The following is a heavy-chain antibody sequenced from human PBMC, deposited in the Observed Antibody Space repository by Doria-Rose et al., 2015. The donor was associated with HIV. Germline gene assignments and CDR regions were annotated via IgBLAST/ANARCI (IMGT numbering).Heavy chain of an antibody. D-gene: IGHD3-10*01. J-gene: IGHJ4*02. CDR1: GFTFSSHR. Sequence: GQLVESGGGLVRPGGSLRLSCATSGFTFSSHRMNWVRQAPGKGLEWVSSISSTSAYINYADSVRGRFTISRDNARNSLYLQMDSLRAEDTAIYYCATGVTLDYWGQGTLVAVSS. CDR2: ISSTSAYI. CDR3: ATGVTLDY. V-gene: IGHV3-21*01.